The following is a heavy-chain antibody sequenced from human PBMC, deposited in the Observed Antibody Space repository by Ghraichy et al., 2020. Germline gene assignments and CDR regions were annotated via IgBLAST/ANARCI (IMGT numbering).Heavy chain of an antibody. CDR3: ARGDFTGKGNWFDP. Sequence: SQTLLLTCTVSGGSISSYYWSWIRQPPGKGLEWIGYIYYSGSTNYNPSLKSRVTISVDTSKNQFSLKLSSVTAADTAVYYCARGDFTGKGNWFDPWGQGTLVTVSS. V-gene: IGHV4-59*01. CDR1: GGSISSYY. D-gene: IGHD1-14*01. J-gene: IGHJ5*02. CDR2: IYYSGST.